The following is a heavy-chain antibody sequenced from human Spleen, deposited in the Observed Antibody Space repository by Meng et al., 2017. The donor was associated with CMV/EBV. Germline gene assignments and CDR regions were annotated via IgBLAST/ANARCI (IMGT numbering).Heavy chain of an antibody. CDR3: ARGGLRLGRVPAAKSPYSAGWFDP. Sequence: YYWSGIRQPPGKGLEWIGEINHSGSTNYNPSLKSRVTISVDTSKNQFSLKLSSVTAADTAVYYCARGGLRLGRVPAAKSPYSAGWFDPWGQGTLVTVSS. CDR1: YY. J-gene: IGHJ5*02. CDR2: INHSGST. V-gene: IGHV4-34*01. D-gene: IGHD2-2*01.